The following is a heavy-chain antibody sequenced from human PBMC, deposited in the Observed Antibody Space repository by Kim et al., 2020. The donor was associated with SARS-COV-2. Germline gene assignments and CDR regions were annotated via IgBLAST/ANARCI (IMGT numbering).Heavy chain of an antibody. CDR3: ARSRGYGQLWIDY. D-gene: IGHD5-18*01. Sequence: SETLSLTCTVSGGSISSSYWSWIRQPPGKGLEWIGYIYFSGSTNYNPSLKSRVTISVDTSKNQFSLKLSSVTAADTAVYYCARSRGYGQLWIDYWGQGTLVTVSS. V-gene: IGHV4-59*01. CDR2: IYFSGST. J-gene: IGHJ4*02. CDR1: GGSISSSY.